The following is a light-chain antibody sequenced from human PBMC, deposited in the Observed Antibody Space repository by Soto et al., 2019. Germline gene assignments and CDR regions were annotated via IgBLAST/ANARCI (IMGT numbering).Light chain of an antibody. CDR1: QDISNY. Sequence: DIQTTQSPSSLSASVGDRVTITCQASQDISNYLNWYQQKPGKAPKLLIYDASNLETGVPSRFSGSGSGTDFTFTISSLQPEDIATYHCQQYDNLPFGQGTRLEIK. V-gene: IGKV1-33*01. CDR2: DAS. J-gene: IGKJ5*01. CDR3: QQYDNLP.